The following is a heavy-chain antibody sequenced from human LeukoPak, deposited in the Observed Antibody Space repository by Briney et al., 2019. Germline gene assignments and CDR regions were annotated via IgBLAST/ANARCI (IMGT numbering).Heavy chain of an antibody. V-gene: IGHV3-21*01. J-gene: IGHJ4*02. Sequence: GGSLRLSCAASGFTFSSYSMNWVRQAPGKGLEWVSSISSSSSYIYYADSVKGRFTISRDNAKNSLYLQMNSLGAEDTAVYYCARESRIVYYYDSSGYYDYWGQGTLVTVSS. CDR1: GFTFSSYS. D-gene: IGHD3-22*01. CDR2: ISSSSSYI. CDR3: ARESRIVYYYDSSGYYDY.